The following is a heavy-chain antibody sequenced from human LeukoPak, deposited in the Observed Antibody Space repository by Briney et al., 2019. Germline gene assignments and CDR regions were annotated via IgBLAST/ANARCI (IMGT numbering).Heavy chain of an antibody. Sequence: GESLKISCKGSEYSFTSYWNGWVLQMPGKGLEWMGIVYPGDSDTRYSPSFQGQVTLSADKSISTAYLQWSSLKASDTAMYYCARVSRGYNPFDYWGQGPLVTVSS. D-gene: IGHD5-24*01. CDR1: EYSFTSYW. J-gene: IGHJ4*02. CDR3: ARVSRGYNPFDY. V-gene: IGHV5-51*01. CDR2: VYPGDSDT.